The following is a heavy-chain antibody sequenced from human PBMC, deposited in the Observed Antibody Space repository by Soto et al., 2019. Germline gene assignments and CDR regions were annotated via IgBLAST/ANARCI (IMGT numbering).Heavy chain of an antibody. V-gene: IGHV3-30-3*01. D-gene: IGHD3-16*01. CDR1: GFTFSSYA. CDR3: ARAYEGDYFDY. CDR2: ISYDGSNK. Sequence: QVQLVESGGGVVQPGRSLRLSCAASGFTFSSYAMHWVRQAPGKGLEWVAVISYDGSNKYYADSVKGRFTISRDNSKNSVYLQMNSLRAEDTAVYYCARAYEGDYFDYWGQGTLVTVFS. J-gene: IGHJ4*02.